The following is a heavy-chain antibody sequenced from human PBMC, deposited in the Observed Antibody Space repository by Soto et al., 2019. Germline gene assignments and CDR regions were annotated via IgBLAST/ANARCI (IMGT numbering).Heavy chain of an antibody. CDR3: ARAADGDSSW. V-gene: IGHV3-48*01. J-gene: IGHJ4*02. CDR1: GFTFSSYS. CDR2: ISSSSNTI. D-gene: IGHD6-13*01. Sequence: GGSLRLSCAASGFTFSSYSMNWVRQAPGKGLEWVSYISSSSNTIYYADSVKGRFTISRDNADNSLYLQMNSLRAEDTAVYYCARAADGDSSWWGQGTLVTVSS.